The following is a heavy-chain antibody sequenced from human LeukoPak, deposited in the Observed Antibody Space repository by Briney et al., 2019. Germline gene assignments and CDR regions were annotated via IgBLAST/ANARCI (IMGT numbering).Heavy chain of an antibody. CDR1: GYTFTSNY. Sequence: AASVKVSCTASGYTFTSNYIHWVRQAPGQGLEWMGMIYPRDGSTSYAQKFQGRVTVTRDTSTSTVHMELSGLRSEDTAVYYCARDQEGFDYWGQGTVVTVSS. V-gene: IGHV1-46*01. CDR3: ARDQEGFDY. J-gene: IGHJ4*02. CDR2: IYPRDGST.